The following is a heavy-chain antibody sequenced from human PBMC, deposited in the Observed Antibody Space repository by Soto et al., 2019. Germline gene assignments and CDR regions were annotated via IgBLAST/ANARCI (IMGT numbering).Heavy chain of an antibody. V-gene: IGHV3-48*02. CDR2: INSDSSVI. CDR3: ARDHSILGILGF. Sequence: PGGSLRLSCAASGFTFSSYSMNWVRQAPGKGLEWISYINSDSSVINYADSVKGRVTISRDNAEDSVYLQLNSLRDADTAVYYCARDHSILGILGFWGQGTLVTVSS. CDR1: GFTFSSYS. J-gene: IGHJ4*02. D-gene: IGHD1-26*01.